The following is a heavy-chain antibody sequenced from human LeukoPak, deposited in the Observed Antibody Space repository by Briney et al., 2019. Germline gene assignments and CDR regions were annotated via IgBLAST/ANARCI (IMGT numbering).Heavy chain of an antibody. D-gene: IGHD3-22*01. J-gene: IGHJ3*02. CDR2: INWNGGST. V-gene: IGHV3-20*04. Sequence: PGGSLRLSCAASGFTFDDYGMSWVRQAPGKGLEWVSGINWNGGSTGYADSVKGRFTISRDNAKNSLYLQMNSLRAEDTALYYCARDGYYDSSGYAAFDIWGQGTMVTVSS. CDR1: GFTFDDYG. CDR3: ARDGYYDSSGYAAFDI.